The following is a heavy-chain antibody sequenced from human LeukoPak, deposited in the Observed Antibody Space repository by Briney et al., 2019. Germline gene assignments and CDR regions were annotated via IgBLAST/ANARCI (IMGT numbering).Heavy chain of an antibody. CDR1: GFTFSSYW. V-gene: IGHV3-74*01. D-gene: IGHD6-13*01. J-gene: IGHJ6*03. CDR2: INTDGSST. CDR3: ARPPNSGAAPYYYMDV. Sequence: GGSLRLSCVASGFTFSSYWMHWVRQAPGKGLVWVSRINTDGSSTSYADSVKGRFTISRDNDKNTLYLQMNSLRAEDTAVYYCARPPNSGAAPYYYMDVWGKGTTVTVSS.